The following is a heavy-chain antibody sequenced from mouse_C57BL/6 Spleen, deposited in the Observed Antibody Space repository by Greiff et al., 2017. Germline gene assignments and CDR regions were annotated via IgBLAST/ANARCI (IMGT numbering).Heavy chain of an antibody. J-gene: IGHJ4*01. CDR2: IDPETGGT. D-gene: IGHD1-1*01. Sequence: VQLQQSVAELVMPGASVTLSCKASGYTFTDYEMHWVKQTPVHGLAWIGAIDPETGGTAYNQKFKGKAILTADKSSRTAYMELRSLTSEDSAVYYYTRYYYASMDYWGQGTSVTVSS. CDR1: GYTFTDYE. CDR3: TRYYYASMDY. V-gene: IGHV1-15*01.